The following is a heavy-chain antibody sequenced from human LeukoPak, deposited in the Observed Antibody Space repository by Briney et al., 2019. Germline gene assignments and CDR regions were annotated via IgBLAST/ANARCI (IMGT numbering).Heavy chain of an antibody. D-gene: IGHD2-15*01. CDR2: INHSGST. CDR1: GGSFSGYY. CDR3: ARAGTYCSGGSCYSLTY. V-gene: IGHV4-34*01. J-gene: IGHJ4*02. Sequence: SETLSLTCAVYGGSFSGYYWSWIRQPPGKGLEWIAEINHSGSTNYNPSLKSRVTISVDTSKNQFSLKLSSVTAADTAVYYCARAGTYCSGGSCYSLTYWGQGTLVTVSS.